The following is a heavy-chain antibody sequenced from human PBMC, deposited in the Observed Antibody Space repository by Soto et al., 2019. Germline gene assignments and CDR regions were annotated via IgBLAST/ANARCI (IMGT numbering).Heavy chain of an antibody. V-gene: IGHV3-33*01. Sequence: GGSLRLSCAASGFTFSSYGMHWVRQAPGKGLEWVAVIWYDGSNKYYADSVKGRFTISRDNSKNTLYLQMNSLRAEDTAVYYCARGPRWLQFSFDYWGQGTLVTVS. CDR3: ARGPRWLQFSFDY. J-gene: IGHJ4*02. D-gene: IGHD5-12*01. CDR2: IWYDGSNK. CDR1: GFTFSSYG.